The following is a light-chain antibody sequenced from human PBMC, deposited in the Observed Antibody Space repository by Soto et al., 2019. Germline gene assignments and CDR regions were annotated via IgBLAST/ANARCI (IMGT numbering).Light chain of an antibody. CDR1: NSNIGPNF. CDR2: RNS. CDR3: AAWDDSLSGRL. V-gene: IGLV1-47*01. J-gene: IGLJ2*01. Sequence: QSVLTQPPSASGTPGQRVTISCSGSNSNIGPNFVSWYQHLPGTAPKLLIYRNSQRPSGVPDRFSGSKSGTSASLAISGLRSEDEADYYCAAWDDSLSGRLFGGGTKLTVL.